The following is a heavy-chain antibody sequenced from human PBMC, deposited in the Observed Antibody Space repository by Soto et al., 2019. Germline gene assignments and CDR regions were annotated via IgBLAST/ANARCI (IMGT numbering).Heavy chain of an antibody. V-gene: IGHV3-7*01. Sequence: GGSLRLSCAASGFTFSTYWMSWVRRTPWKGLEWVANIKQDGTEKYYVDSVRGRLTVSRDNAKSSLYLQMNSLRVEDTAVYYCTTSPHRDSERVFVWGQGTTVTVSS. CDR2: IKQDGTEK. D-gene: IGHD1-26*01. CDR1: GFTFSTYW. CDR3: TTSPHRDSERVFV. J-gene: IGHJ6*02.